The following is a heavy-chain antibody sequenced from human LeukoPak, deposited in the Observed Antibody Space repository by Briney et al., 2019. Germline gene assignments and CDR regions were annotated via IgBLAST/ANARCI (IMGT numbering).Heavy chain of an antibody. Sequence: SETLSLTCTVSGGSISHYFWSWIRQPPGKALEWIGYIYYSGSTNYNPSLKSRVTISVDTSKNQFSLKLSSVTAADTAVYYCAKAVAGYWYFDLWGRGTLVTVSS. CDR1: GGSISHYF. J-gene: IGHJ2*01. V-gene: IGHV4-59*08. CDR2: IYYSGST. D-gene: IGHD6-19*01. CDR3: AKAVAGYWYFDL.